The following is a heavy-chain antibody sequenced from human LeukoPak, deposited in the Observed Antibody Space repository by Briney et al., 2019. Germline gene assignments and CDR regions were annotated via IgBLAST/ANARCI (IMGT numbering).Heavy chain of an antibody. CDR2: IHHTGST. V-gene: IGHV4-31*03. J-gene: IGHJ4*02. CDR1: GGSITSGGYY. D-gene: IGHD5-12*01. Sequence: SQTLSLTCTVSGGSITSGGYYWSWIRQHPGKGLEWIGYIHHTGSTYYNASLKSRISISLDTSKNRFSLKVSSVTAADTAVYYCASAGYSGFDFSFDNWGQGTLVTVSS. CDR3: ASAGYSGFDFSFDN.